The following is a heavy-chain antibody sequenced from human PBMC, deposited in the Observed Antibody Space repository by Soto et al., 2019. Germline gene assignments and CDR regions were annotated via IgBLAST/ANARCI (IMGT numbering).Heavy chain of an antibody. Sequence: QVQLVQSGAEVKKPGASVKVSCKASGYTFTSYGISWVRQAPGQGLEWLGWISAYNGNTNYAQKLQGRVTMTTDTSTSTAYMELRSLRSDDTAVYYCARGGIVVVPAAGSSWDTNFDYWGQGTLVTVSS. J-gene: IGHJ4*02. D-gene: IGHD2-2*01. CDR1: GYTFTSYG. V-gene: IGHV1-18*04. CDR2: ISAYNGNT. CDR3: ARGGIVVVPAAGSSWDTNFDY.